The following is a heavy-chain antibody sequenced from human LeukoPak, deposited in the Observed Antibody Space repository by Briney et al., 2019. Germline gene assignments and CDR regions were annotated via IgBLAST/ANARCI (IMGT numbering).Heavy chain of an antibody. CDR2: IIPFFGIA. J-gene: IGHJ4*02. D-gene: IGHD1-26*01. Sequence: ASVKVSCKASGGTFSNYAISWVRQAPGQGLEWMGGIIPFFGIAKYAQKLQGRVTITADKSTSTAYMELSSLRSEDTAVYYCARDVIVGATRTFDYWGQGTLVTVPS. V-gene: IGHV1-69*10. CDR3: ARDVIVGATRTFDY. CDR1: GGTFSNYA.